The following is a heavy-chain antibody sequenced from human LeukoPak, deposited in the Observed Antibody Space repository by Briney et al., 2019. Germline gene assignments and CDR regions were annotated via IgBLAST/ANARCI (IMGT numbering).Heavy chain of an antibody. J-gene: IGHJ5*02. CDR2: ISAYNGNT. CDR3: ARDRGSIAAAGTQGWFDP. V-gene: IGHV1-18*01. Sequence: ASVKVSCKASGYTFTSYGISWVRQAPGQGLEWMGWISAYNGNTNYAQELQGRVTMTTDTSTSTAYMELRSLRSDDTAVYYCARDRGSIAAAGTQGWFDPWGQGTLVTVSS. CDR1: GYTFTSYG. D-gene: IGHD6-13*01.